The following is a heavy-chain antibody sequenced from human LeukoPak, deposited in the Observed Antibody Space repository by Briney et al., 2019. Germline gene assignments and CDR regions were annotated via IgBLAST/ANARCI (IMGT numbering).Heavy chain of an antibody. V-gene: IGHV1-69*02. J-gene: IGHJ5*02. CDR1: GGTFSSYT. Sequence: SVKVSCKASGGTFSSYTISWVRQAPGQGLEWMGRIIPILGIANYAQKFQGRVTITADKSTSTAYMELSSLRSEDAAVYYCAGVMTQGYHNWFDPWGQGTLVTVSS. CDR2: IIPILGIA. CDR3: AGVMTQGYHNWFDP. D-gene: IGHD5-18*01.